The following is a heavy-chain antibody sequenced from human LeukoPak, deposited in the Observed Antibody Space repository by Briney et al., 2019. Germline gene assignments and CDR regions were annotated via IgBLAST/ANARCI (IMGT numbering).Heavy chain of an antibody. CDR1: GGTFSSYA. CDR2: IIPILGIA. D-gene: IGHD3-10*01. Sequence: RALVKVSCKASGGTFSSYAISWVRQAPGQGLEWMGRIIPILGIANYAQKFQGRVTITADKSTSTAYMELSSLRSEDTAVYYCASPRYGSGLGYYYGMDVWGQGTTVTVSS. V-gene: IGHV1-69*04. CDR3: ASPRYGSGLGYYYGMDV. J-gene: IGHJ6*02.